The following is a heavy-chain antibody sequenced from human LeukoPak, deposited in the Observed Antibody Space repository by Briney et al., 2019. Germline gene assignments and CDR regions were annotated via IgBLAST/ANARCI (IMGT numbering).Heavy chain of an antibody. V-gene: IGHV3-30*03. CDR1: GFNFNNYG. J-gene: IGHJ4*02. D-gene: IGHD3-3*01. Sequence: GRSLRLSYVVSGFNFNNYGMHWFRQAPGKGLDWVASIAYDGSNENYAESVKGRFTISRDNSKNTLYMQLNSLRTEDTAVYYCARPSGSATIFGGVVYCDYWGQGYLITVSS. CDR2: IAYDGSNE. CDR3: ARPSGSATIFGGVVYCDY.